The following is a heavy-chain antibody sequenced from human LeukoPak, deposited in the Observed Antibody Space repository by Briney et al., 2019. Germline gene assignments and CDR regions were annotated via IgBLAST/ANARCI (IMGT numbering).Heavy chain of an antibody. J-gene: IGHJ4*02. CDR2: ISYDGSNK. V-gene: IGHV3-30*01. CDR1: GFTFSSYA. Sequence: GGSLRLSCAASGFTFSSYAMHWVRQAPGKWLEWVAVISYDGSNKYYADSVKGQFTIARDNSKNTLYLQMNSLRAEDTAVYYCARDLIAAAYWGQGTLVTVSS. CDR3: ARDLIAAAY. D-gene: IGHD6-13*01.